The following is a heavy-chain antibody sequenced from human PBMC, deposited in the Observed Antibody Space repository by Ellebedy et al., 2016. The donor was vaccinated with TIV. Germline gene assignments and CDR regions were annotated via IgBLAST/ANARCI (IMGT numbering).Heavy chain of an antibody. Sequence: GGSLRLSCAASGFTFSSYAMHWVRQAPGKGLQWISYIAGRSNTMFYADSMEGRFTISRDNARNSLYLQINSLRDEDTAVYYCARGALTGTTRYFDFWGQGTLVTVSS. CDR1: GFTFSSYA. CDR3: ARGALTGTTRYFDF. CDR2: IAGRSNTM. J-gene: IGHJ4*02. V-gene: IGHV3-48*02. D-gene: IGHD1-20*01.